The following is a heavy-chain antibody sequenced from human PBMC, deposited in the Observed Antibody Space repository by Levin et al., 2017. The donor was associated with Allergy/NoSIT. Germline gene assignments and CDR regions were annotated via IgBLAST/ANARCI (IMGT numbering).Heavy chain of an antibody. CDR2: IESDGSTT. V-gene: IGHV3-74*01. CDR1: GFTFRTYW. D-gene: IGHD4-17*01. J-gene: IGHJ3*02. CDR3: ARNGDSSSFTDAFDS. Sequence: GESLKISCAASGFTFRTYWMHWVRQAPGEGLVWVSRIESDGSTTTYADSVKGRFTISRDNAKNTLYLQMNSLRAEDTAVYYCARNGDSSSFTDAFDSWGQGTMVTVSS.